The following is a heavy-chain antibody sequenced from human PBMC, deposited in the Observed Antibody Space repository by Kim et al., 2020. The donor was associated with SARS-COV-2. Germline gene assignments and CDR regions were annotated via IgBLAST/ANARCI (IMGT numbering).Heavy chain of an antibody. J-gene: IGHJ4*02. CDR3: AKVGWLQFFDY. Sequence: TYYADSVKGRFTISRDNSKNTLYLQMNSLRAEYTAVYYCAKVGWLQFFDYWGQGTLVTVSS. V-gene: IGHV3-23*01. CDR2: T. D-gene: IGHD5-12*01.